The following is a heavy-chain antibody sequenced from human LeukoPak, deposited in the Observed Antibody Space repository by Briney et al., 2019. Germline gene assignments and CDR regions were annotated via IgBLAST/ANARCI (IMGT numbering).Heavy chain of an antibody. CDR3: ARRSHCYGSGSYYLDY. V-gene: IGHV4-30-4*01. Sequence: SETLSLTCTVSGGSISSGDYYWSWIRQPPGKGLEWIGYIYYSGSTYYNPSLKSRVTISVDTSKNQFSLKLSSVTAADTAVYYCARRSHCYGSGSYYLDYWGQGTLVTVSS. CDR2: IYYSGST. D-gene: IGHD3-10*01. J-gene: IGHJ4*02. CDR1: GGSISSGDYY.